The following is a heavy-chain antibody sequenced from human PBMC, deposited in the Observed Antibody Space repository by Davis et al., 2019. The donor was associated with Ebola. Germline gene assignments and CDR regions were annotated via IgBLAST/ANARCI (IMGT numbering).Heavy chain of an antibody. J-gene: IGHJ4*02. CDR2: INHSGST. V-gene: IGHV4-34*01. Sequence: SETLSLTCAVYGGSFSGYYWSWIRQPPGKGLEWIGEINHSGSTNYNPSLKSRVTISVDTSKNQFSLKLSSVTAADTAVYYCARKGASRSSSWWHWGQGTLVTVSS. CDR3: ARKGASRSSSWWH. CDR1: GGSFSGYY. D-gene: IGHD6-13*01.